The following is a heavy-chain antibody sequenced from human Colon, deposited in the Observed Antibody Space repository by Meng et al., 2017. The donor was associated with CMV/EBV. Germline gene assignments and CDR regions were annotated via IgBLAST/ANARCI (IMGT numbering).Heavy chain of an antibody. CDR1: GFTFADYA. CDR3: VKGREGHNSYSFDL. CDR2: SNWNSDTV. V-gene: IGHV3-9*01. J-gene: IGHJ4*02. D-gene: IGHD5-24*01. Sequence: GGSLRLSCAASGFTFADYAMHWVRQVPGKGLEWVSGSNWNSDTVEYADSVKGRFTISRDKSKSTVYLQMKSLRGEDTAVYYCVKGREGHNSYSFDLWGQGTLVTVSS.